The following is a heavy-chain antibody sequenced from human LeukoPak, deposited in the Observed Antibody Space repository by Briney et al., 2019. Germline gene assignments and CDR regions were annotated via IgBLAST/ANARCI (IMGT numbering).Heavy chain of an antibody. CDR1: SDSSSSYY. D-gene: IGHD4-17*01. CDR2: LYPGVST. Sequence: SETLSLTCTVSSDSSSSYYWAWIRQPAGKGLEWLGRLYPGVSTNYSPSLKSRLTMSVDTSKNQFSLKLTSMTAADTAVYFCARSAVTRAGVFDYWGRGTLVTVSS. CDR3: ARSAVTRAGVFDY. V-gene: IGHV4-4*07. J-gene: IGHJ4*02.